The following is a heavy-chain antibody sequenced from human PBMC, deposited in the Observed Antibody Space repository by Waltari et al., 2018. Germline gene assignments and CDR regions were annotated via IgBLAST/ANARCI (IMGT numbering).Heavy chain of an antibody. CDR3: AREPDFWSGYEAYYGMDV. V-gene: IGHV4-4*07. D-gene: IGHD3-3*01. Sequence: QVQLQESGPGLVKPSETLSLTCTVSGGSISSSYWSWLRQPAGRGLEWIGRIYTSGSTNYNPSLKSRVTMSVDTSKNQFSLKLSSVTAADTAVYYCAREPDFWSGYEAYYGMDVWGQGTTVTVSS. J-gene: IGHJ6*02. CDR1: GGSISSSY. CDR2: IYTSGST.